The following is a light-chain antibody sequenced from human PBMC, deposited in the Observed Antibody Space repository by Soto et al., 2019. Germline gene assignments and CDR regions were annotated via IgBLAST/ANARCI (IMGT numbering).Light chain of an antibody. J-gene: IGKJ5*01. V-gene: IGKV3-20*01. CDR3: QQYGSSPIT. CDR1: QSVSSSY. Sequence: EIMLTQSPGTLSLSPGERATLSCRASQSVSSSYLAWYQQKPGQAPRLLIHGASSRATGVPDRISGSGSGTDFTLTISRLEPEDFAVYYCQQYGSSPITYGQGTRVEIK. CDR2: GAS.